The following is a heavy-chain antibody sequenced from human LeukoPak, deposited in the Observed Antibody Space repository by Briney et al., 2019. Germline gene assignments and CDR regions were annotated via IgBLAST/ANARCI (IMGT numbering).Heavy chain of an antibody. CDR2: INPNSGGT. CDR1: GYTFTGYY. Sequence: GASVNVSCKASGYTFTGYYMHWVRQAPGQGLEWMGWINPNSGGTNYAQKFQGRVTMTRDTSISTAYMELSRLRSDDTAVYYCAIGYCSGGSCYPHDYWGQGTLVTVSS. J-gene: IGHJ4*02. V-gene: IGHV1-2*02. D-gene: IGHD2-15*01. CDR3: AIGYCSGGSCYPHDY.